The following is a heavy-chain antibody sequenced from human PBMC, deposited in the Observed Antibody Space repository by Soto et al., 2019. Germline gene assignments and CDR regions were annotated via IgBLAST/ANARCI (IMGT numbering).Heavy chain of an antibody. Sequence: SVKVSCTASGFTFTSSAVQWVRQARGQRLEWIGWIVVGSGNTNYAQKFQERVTITRDMSTSTAYMELSSLRSEDTAVYYCAADTYYYDSSGYYGYAFDIWGQGTMVTVSS. CDR1: GFTFTSSA. J-gene: IGHJ3*02. V-gene: IGHV1-58*01. CDR2: IVVGSGNT. D-gene: IGHD3-22*01. CDR3: AADTYYYDSSGYYGYAFDI.